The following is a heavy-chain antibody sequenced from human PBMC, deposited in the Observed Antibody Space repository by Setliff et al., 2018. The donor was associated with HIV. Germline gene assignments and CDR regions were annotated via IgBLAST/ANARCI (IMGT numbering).Heavy chain of an antibody. V-gene: IGHV4-31*03. Sequence: SSETLSLTCTVSGGSISSGGYYWNWIRQYPVKGLEWIGHIYYNGRTLFNPALGTRLSMSVDTSENQFSLHLDSVTAADTAVYYCVRERRRSPLSYGLDVWGQGTTVTVSS. CDR3: VRERRRSPLSYGLDV. CDR2: IYYNGRT. CDR1: GGSISSGGYY. J-gene: IGHJ6*02.